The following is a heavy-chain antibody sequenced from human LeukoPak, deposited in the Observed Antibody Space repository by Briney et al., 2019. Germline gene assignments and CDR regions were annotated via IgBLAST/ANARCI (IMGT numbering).Heavy chain of an antibody. CDR3: ARSPELERQGVDY. V-gene: IGHV1-69*05. D-gene: IGHD1-1*01. CDR1: GGTFSSYA. Sequence: ASVKVSCKASGGTFSSYAISWVRQAPGQGLEWMGGIIPIFGTANYAQKFQGRVTITTDESTSTAYMELSSLRSEDTAVYYCARSPELERQGVDYWGQGTLVTVSS. J-gene: IGHJ4*02. CDR2: IIPIFGTA.